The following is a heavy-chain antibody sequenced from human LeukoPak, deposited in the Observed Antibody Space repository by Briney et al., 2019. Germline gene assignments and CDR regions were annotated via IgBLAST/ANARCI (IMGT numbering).Heavy chain of an antibody. D-gene: IGHD6-19*01. Sequence: GGSLRLSCAASGFTFSSYAMHWVRQAPGKGLEWVAVISYDGSNKYYADSVKGRFTISRDNSKNTLYLQMNSLRAEDTAVYYCARVDSSGWFYDWGQGTLVTVSS. J-gene: IGHJ5*02. V-gene: IGHV3-30-3*01. CDR1: GFTFSSYA. CDR2: ISYDGSNK. CDR3: ARVDSSGWFYD.